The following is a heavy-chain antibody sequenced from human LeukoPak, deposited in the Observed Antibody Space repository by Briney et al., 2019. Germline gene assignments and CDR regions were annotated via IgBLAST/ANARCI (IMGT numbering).Heavy chain of an antibody. Sequence: GGSLRLSCAASGFTFSSYAMSWVRQAPGKGLEWVSDINGSGGTTYYADSVKGRFTISRDNSKNTLYLQMNSLRAEDTAVYYCAKPQHYDYVWGSYRHPFDYWGQGTLVTVSS. V-gene: IGHV3-23*01. CDR1: GFTFSSYA. CDR2: INGSGGTT. J-gene: IGHJ4*02. CDR3: AKPQHYDYVWGSYRHPFDY. D-gene: IGHD3-16*02.